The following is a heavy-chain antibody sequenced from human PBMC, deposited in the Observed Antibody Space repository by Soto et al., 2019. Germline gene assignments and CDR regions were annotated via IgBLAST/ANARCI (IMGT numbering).Heavy chain of an antibody. Sequence: GGSLRLSCAASGFTFCNAWMNWVRQAPGKGLEWVGRIKSKTDGGTTDYAAPVKGRFTISRDDSKNTLYLQMNSLKTEDTAVYYCTTASGRYDFWSGSQDFDYWGQGTLVTVSS. J-gene: IGHJ4*02. CDR3: TTASGRYDFWSGSQDFDY. CDR1: GFTFCNAW. D-gene: IGHD3-3*01. V-gene: IGHV3-15*07. CDR2: IKSKTDGGTT.